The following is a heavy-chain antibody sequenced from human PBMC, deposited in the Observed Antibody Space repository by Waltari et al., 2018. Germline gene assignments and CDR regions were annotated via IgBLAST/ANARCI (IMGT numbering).Heavy chain of an antibody. D-gene: IGHD3-22*01. CDR2: ISSSSSYI. Sequence: EVQLVESGGGLVKPGGSLRLSCAASGFTFSSYSMNWVRQAPGKGLEWVSSISSSSSYIYYADSVKGRFTISRNNAKNSLYLQMNSLRAEDTAVYYCARGDGLLRGSGAFDIWGQGTMVTVSS. CDR1: GFTFSSYS. J-gene: IGHJ3*02. V-gene: IGHV3-21*01. CDR3: ARGDGLLRGSGAFDI.